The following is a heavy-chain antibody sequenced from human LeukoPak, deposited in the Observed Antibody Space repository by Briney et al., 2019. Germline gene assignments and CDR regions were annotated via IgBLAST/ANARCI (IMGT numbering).Heavy chain of an antibody. CDR1: GGSISNYY. J-gene: IGHJ6*03. V-gene: IGHV4-4*07. CDR3: AREGCSSGPYYYYMAV. D-gene: IGHD6-19*01. Sequence: KPSETLSLTCTVSGGSISNYYWSWIRQPAGKGLEWIGRIYTSGSTNYNPSLKSRVTVSLDTSNNQFSLRLSSVTAADTAVYYCAREGCSSGPYYYYMAVWGKGTTVTVSS. CDR2: IYTSGST.